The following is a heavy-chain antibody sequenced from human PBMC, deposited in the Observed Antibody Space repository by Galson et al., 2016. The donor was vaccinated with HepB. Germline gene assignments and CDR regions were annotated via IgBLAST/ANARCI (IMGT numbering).Heavy chain of an antibody. J-gene: IGHJ5*02. CDR1: GYIFIDFW. CDR2: IHAGDFDT. V-gene: IGHV5-51*01. CDR3: ARRAYTWSLMAGVWSDP. D-gene: IGHD2-2*02. Sequence: QSGAEVKKPGESLRISCEGSGYIFIDFWIGWVRQMPGKGLEWMGIIHAGDFDTRYSPSVRGQVTISADESTYMVYLQWKSLKASDTGIDYCARRAYTWSLMAGVWSDPWGQGTLVTVSS.